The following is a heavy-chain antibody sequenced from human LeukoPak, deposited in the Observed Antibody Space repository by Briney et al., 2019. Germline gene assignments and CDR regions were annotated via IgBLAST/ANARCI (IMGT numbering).Heavy chain of an antibody. CDR1: GFTFSSYW. J-gene: IGHJ3*02. CDR3: ARELGSASGDAFDI. D-gene: IGHD3-3*01. V-gene: IGHV3-74*01. Sequence: GGSLRLSCAASGFTFSSYWMHWVRQAPGKGLVWVSRINTDGSSTSYADSVKGRFTISRDNAKNTLYPQMNSLRAEDTAVYYCARELGSASGDAFDIWGQGTMVTVSS. CDR2: INTDGSST.